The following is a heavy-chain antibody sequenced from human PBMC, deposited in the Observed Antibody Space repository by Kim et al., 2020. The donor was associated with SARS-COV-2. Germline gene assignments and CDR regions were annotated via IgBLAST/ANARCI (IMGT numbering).Heavy chain of an antibody. Sequence: SLKGRFTISRDNAKNSLYLQMNSLRAEDTALYYCAKDIRLHNSIVGATYDYWGQGTLVTVSS. CDR3: AKDIRLHNSIVGATYDY. D-gene: IGHD1-26*01. V-gene: IGHV3-9*01. J-gene: IGHJ4*02.